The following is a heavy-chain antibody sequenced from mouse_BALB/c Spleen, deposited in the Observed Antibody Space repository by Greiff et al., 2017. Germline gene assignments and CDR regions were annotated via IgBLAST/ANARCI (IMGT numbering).Heavy chain of an antibody. CDR3: ARSQITTGFAY. J-gene: IGHJ3*01. Sequence: VQLQQSGGGLVQPGGSRKLSCAASGFTFSSFGMHWVRQAPEKGLEWVAYISSGSSTIYYADTVKGRFTISRDNPKNTLFLQMTSLRSEDTAMYYCARSQITTGFAYWGQGTLVTVSA. V-gene: IGHV5-17*02. D-gene: IGHD1-1*01. CDR1: GFTFSSFG. CDR2: ISSGSSTI.